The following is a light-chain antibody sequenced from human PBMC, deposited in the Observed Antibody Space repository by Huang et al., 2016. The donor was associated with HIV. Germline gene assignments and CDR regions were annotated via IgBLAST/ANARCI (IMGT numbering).Light chain of an antibody. V-gene: IGKV1D-12*01. CDR2: AAS. J-gene: IGKJ2*01. CDR3: LQTNSFPYT. CDR1: QGIDSW. Sequence: DIQMTQSPSSVTASVGDRVTITCRASQGIDSWLAWYQQRPGKGPKVLIYAASSLQGGVPSRFSGSGSGTDFSLTINTLQPEDFATYYCLQTNSFPYTFGQGTNLEI.